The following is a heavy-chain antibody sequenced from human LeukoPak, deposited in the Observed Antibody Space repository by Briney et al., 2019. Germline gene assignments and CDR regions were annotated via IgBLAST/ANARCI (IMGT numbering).Heavy chain of an antibody. CDR3: ARDAYYYDSSGYYSY. CDR2: ISYDGSNK. D-gene: IGHD3-22*01. CDR1: GFTFSSYW. Sequence: GGSLRLSCAASGFTFSSYWMSWVRQAPGKGLEWVAVISYDGSNKYYADSVKGRFTISRDNSKNTLYLQMNSLRAEDTAVYYCARDAYYYDSSGYYSYWGQGTLVTVSS. J-gene: IGHJ4*02. V-gene: IGHV3-30-3*01.